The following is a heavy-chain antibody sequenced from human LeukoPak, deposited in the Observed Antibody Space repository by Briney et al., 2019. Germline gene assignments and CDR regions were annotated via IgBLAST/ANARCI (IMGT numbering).Heavy chain of an antibody. CDR2: ISSRGGTL. CDR3: ARVYCDTSACHGVDF. D-gene: IGHD2/OR15-2a*01. V-gene: IGHV3-48*03. J-gene: IGHJ4*02. Sequence: GGSLRLSCVTSGFIFGTYEMNWVRQAPGEGLEWISSISSRGGTLYYADSVKGRFTISRDNAKNSLYLQMNSLRADDSAVYFCARVYCDTSACHGVDFWGQGTLVTVSS. CDR1: GFIFGTYE.